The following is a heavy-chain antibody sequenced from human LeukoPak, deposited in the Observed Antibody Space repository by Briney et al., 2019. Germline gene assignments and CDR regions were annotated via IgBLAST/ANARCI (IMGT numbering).Heavy chain of an antibody. CDR3: ARGYYYYDILTGHDY. CDR2: ISAYNGNT. CDR1: GYTFTSYG. D-gene: IGHD3-9*01. J-gene: IGHJ4*02. V-gene: IGHV1-18*01. Sequence: ASMKVSCKASGYTFTSYGISWVRQAPGQGLEWMGWISAYNGNTNYAQKLQGRVTMTTDTSTSTAYMELRSLRSDDTAVYYCARGYYYYDILTGHDYWGQGTLVTVSS.